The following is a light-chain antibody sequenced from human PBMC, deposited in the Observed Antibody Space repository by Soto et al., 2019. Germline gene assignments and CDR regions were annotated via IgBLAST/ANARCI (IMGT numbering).Light chain of an antibody. CDR3: QQYNNWPFT. CDR1: RSINSN. Sequence: DIVMTQSPVTLSVSPGERITLSCRASRSINSNLAWYQQKPGQAPRLLFYGASVRATGIPDRFTGSGSGTDFTLTITSLQSEDFAVYYCQQYNNWPFTFGPGTKVDIK. V-gene: IGKV3-15*01. CDR2: GAS. J-gene: IGKJ3*01.